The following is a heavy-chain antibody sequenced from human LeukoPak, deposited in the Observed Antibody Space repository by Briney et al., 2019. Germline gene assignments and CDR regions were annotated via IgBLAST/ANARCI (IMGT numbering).Heavy chain of an antibody. CDR1: GFAFDDYT. Sequence: GGSLRLSCAASGFAFDDYTMHWVRQAPGKGLDWVSLITWNGGSAFYADSVKGRFTISRDNRKKSLYLQMNRLRTEDTAFYYCANEADRIIQHWGQGTLVTVSS. J-gene: IGHJ1*01. CDR3: ANEADRIIQH. CDR2: ITWNGGSA. V-gene: IGHV3-43*01. D-gene: IGHD2-21*01.